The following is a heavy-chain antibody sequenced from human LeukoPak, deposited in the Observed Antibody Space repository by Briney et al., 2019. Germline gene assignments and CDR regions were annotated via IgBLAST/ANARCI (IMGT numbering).Heavy chain of an antibody. J-gene: IGHJ6*03. Sequence: SETLSLTCTVSGGSISSYYWSWIRQPPGKGLEWIGYIYYSGSTNYNPSLKSRVTISVDTSKNQFSLKLSSVTAADTAVYYCARSRTDIVVVPANYYMDVWGKGTTVTISS. CDR1: GGSISSYY. V-gene: IGHV4-59*01. CDR3: ARSRTDIVVVPANYYMDV. CDR2: IYYSGST. D-gene: IGHD2-2*01.